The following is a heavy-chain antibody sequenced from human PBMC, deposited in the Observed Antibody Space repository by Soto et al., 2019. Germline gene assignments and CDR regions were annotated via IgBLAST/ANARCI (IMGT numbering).Heavy chain of an antibody. J-gene: IGHJ4*01. Sequence: QVQLVQSGAEVKKPGASVKVSCKASGYTCTSYAINWVRQSTGQGLEWMGWMNPNSGNTVYAQKFQGRVTMSRNTSISTAYMELSSLRSEDPAVYYCARGHSSSWYVCDYWGHGTLVTVSS. CDR1: GYTCTSYA. CDR2: MNPNSGNT. D-gene: IGHD6-13*01. CDR3: ARGHSSSWYVCDY. V-gene: IGHV1-8*01.